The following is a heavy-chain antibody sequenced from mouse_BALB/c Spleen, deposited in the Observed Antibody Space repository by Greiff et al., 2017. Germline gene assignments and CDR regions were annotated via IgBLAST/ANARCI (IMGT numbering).Heavy chain of an antibody. V-gene: IGHV5-6-3*01. J-gene: IGHJ3*01. Sequence: EVKLQESGGGLVQPGGSLKLSCAASGFTFSSYGMSWVRQTPDKRLELVATINSNGGSTYYPDSVKGRFTISRDNAKNTLYLQMSSLKSEDTAMYYCASSSTGWFAYWGQGTLVTVSA. CDR3: ASSSTGWFAY. CDR1: GFTFSSYG. D-gene: IGHD4-1*01. CDR2: INSNGGST.